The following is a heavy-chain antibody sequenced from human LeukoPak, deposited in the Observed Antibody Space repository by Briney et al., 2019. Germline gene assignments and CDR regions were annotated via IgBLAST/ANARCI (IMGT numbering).Heavy chain of an antibody. Sequence: SETLSLTCTVSGGSISSYYWSWIRQPAGKGLEWIGYIYYSGSTNYNPSLKSRVTISVDTSKNQFSLKLSSVTAADTAVYYCARNLITMNYNWFDPWGQGTLVTVSS. V-gene: IGHV4-59*01. CDR3: ARNLITMNYNWFDP. D-gene: IGHD3-22*01. CDR2: IYYSGST. J-gene: IGHJ5*02. CDR1: GGSISSYY.